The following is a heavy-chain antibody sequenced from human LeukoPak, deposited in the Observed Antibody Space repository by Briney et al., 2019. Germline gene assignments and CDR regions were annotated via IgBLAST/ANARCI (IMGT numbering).Heavy chain of an antibody. D-gene: IGHD4-17*01. V-gene: IGHV4-39*01. J-gene: IGHJ4*02. CDR3: AIHGDYPYYFDY. CDR1: GGSISSSSCY. CDR2: IYYSGST. Sequence: PSETLSLTCTVSGGSISSSSCYWGWIRQPPGKGLEWIGSIYYSGSTYYNPSLKSRVTISVDTSKNQFSLKLSSVTAADTAVYYCAIHGDYPYYFDYWGQGTLVTVSS.